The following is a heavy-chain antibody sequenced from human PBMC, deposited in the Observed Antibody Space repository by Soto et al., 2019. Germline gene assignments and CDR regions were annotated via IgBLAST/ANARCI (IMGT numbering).Heavy chain of an antibody. CDR2: IIPIFGTA. D-gene: IGHD1-1*01. Sequence: SVKVSCKASGGTFSSYAISWVRQAPGQGLEWMGGIIPIFGTANYAQKFQGRVTITADESISTAYMELSSLRSEDTAVYYCARDRDGYNRNAFDIWGQGTMVTVSS. J-gene: IGHJ3*02. CDR3: ARDRDGYNRNAFDI. V-gene: IGHV1-69*13. CDR1: GGTFSSYA.